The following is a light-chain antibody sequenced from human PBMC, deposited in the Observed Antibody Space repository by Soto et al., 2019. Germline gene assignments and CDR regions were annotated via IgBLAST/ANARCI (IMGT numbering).Light chain of an antibody. J-gene: IGKJ4*01. CDR1: QSISSL. V-gene: IGKV1-5*01. Sequence: DIQMTQSPSTLSASVGDRVAITCRASQSISSLLAWYQQKPGKAPKLLIYDASSLESGVPSRFSGSGSGTEFALTISSLQPDDFASYYCQQYNSYSLTFGGGTKVDIK. CDR3: QQYNSYSLT. CDR2: DAS.